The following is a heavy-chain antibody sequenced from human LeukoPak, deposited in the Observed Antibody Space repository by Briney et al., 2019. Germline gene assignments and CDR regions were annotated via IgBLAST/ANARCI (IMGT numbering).Heavy chain of an antibody. J-gene: IGHJ5*02. CDR3: ARGLHHLFRFDP. CDR2: IYTSRST. D-gene: IGHD3-10*02. CDR1: GGSISSGSYY. Sequence: SETLSLACTVSGGSISSGSYYWSWIRQPAGKGLEWIGRIYTSRSTNYNPSLKSRVTISVDTSKNQFSLKLSSVTAADTAVYYCARGLHHLFRFDPWGQGTLVTVSS. V-gene: IGHV4-61*02.